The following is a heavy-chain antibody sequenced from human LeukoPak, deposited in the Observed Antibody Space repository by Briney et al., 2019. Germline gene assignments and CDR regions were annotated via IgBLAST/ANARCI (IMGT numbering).Heavy chain of an antibody. J-gene: IGHJ6*04. CDR1: GFTFNSYE. CDR3: AELGITMIGGV. V-gene: IGHV3-48*03. D-gene: IGHD3-10*02. CDR2: ISSSGSTI. Sequence: PGGSLRLSCAASGFTFNSYEMNWVRQAPGKGLEWVSYISSSGSTIYKADSVKGRFTISRENAKNSLYLQMNSLRAEDTAVYYCAELGITMIGGVWGKGTTVTISS.